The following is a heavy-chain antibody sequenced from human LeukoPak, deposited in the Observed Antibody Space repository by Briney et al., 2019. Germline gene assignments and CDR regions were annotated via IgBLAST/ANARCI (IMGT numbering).Heavy chain of an antibody. V-gene: IGHV4-59*08. D-gene: IGHD2-15*01. CDR1: GGSMSSYY. J-gene: IGHJ6*02. CDR3: ARILDCSSSSCSYGMDV. CDR2: IFYSGST. Sequence: SETLSLTCAVSGGSMSSYYWSWIRQPPGKGLEWIGYIFYSGSTNYNPSLKSRVTISVDTSKNQFSLKLSSVTAADTAVHYCARILDCSSSSCSYGMDVWGQGTTVTVPS.